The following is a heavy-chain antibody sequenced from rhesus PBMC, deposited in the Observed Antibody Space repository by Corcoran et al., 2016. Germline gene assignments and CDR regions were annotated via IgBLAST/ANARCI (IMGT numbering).Heavy chain of an antibody. CDR2: VDPEDGEA. Sequence: EVQLVQSGAEVQKPGASVKISCKASGYPFTDHYLNWVRTAPGKGLEWMGRVDPEDGEADYEHKVQDRVTITADMSTDTAYMELNSLRSEDTALYYCARGGYSNRFDYWGQGVLVTVSS. CDR3: ARGGYSNRFDY. CDR1: GYPFTDHY. J-gene: IGHJ4*01. D-gene: IGHD5-30*01. V-gene: IGHV1-111*02.